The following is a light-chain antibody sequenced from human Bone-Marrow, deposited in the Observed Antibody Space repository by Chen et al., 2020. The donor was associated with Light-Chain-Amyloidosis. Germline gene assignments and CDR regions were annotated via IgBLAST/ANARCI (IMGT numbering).Light chain of an antibody. J-gene: IGLJ2*01. CDR1: DLPTKY. Sequence: SYELTQSPSVSVSPGQTARITCSGDDLPTKYAYWYQQKPGQAPVLVIHRDTERPSGISERFSGSSSGTTATLTNSGVQAEDEADYHCQSADSSGTYEVIFGGGTKLTVL. CDR2: RDT. V-gene: IGLV3-25*03. CDR3: QSADSSGTYEVI.